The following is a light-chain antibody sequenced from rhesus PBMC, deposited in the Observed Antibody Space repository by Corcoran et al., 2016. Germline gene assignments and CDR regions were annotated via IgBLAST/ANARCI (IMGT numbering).Light chain of an antibody. V-gene: IGKV1-44*02. CDR3: QQHNSHPPYS. J-gene: IGKJ2*01. CDR2: AAS. Sequence: DIQMTQSPSSLSASVGDRVTIPCRAIQTISSYLAWYQQKPGKVPKLLIYAASSLESGVPSRFSGSGSGTEFTLTISSLQPEDFATYYCQQHNSHPPYSFGQGTKVEIK. CDR1: QTISSY.